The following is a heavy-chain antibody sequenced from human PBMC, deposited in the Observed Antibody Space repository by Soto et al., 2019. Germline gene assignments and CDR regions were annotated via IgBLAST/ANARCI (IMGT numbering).Heavy chain of an antibody. V-gene: IGHV1-3*01. CDR2: INGGNGYT. J-gene: IGHJ4*02. CDR3: AGPHTEQWLTLPGDYFDY. D-gene: IGHD6-19*01. Sequence: QVELVQSGAEVRKPGASVRVSCTAVGYTFTRYPIYWVRQAPGQRLEWMGWINGGNGYTKYSQRFQGRITITRDTSASTAYMELSSLRSEDTAVYYCAGPHTEQWLTLPGDYFDYWGQGTLVTVS. CDR1: GYTFTRYP.